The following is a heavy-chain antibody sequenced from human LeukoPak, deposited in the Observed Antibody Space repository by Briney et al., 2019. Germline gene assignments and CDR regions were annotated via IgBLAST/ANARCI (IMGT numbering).Heavy chain of an antibody. J-gene: IGHJ3*02. Sequence: GGSLRLSCATSGFTFSSYAMSSVRQAPGKGLEMVSDISGSGGSTYYVDSVKGRFTISRDNSKNTLYLQMNSLRAEDTAVYYCAKGEMATIGGAFDIWGQGTMVTVSS. D-gene: IGHD5-24*01. CDR2: ISGSGGST. V-gene: IGHV3-23*01. CDR1: GFTFSSYA. CDR3: AKGEMATIGGAFDI.